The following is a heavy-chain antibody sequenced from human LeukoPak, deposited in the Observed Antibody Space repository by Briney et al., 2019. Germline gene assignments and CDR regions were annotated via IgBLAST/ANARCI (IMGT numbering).Heavy chain of an antibody. CDR1: GGSISSGDYY. CDR3: ARDSSGWYVLDP. V-gene: IGHV4-30-4*01. J-gene: IGHJ5*02. CDR2: IYYSGST. D-gene: IGHD6-19*01. Sequence: PSETLSLTCTVSGGSISSGDYYWSWIRQPPGKGLEWIGYIYYSGSTYYNPSLKSRVTISVDTSKNQFSLKLSSVTAADTAVYYCARDSSGWYVLDPWGQGTLVTVSS.